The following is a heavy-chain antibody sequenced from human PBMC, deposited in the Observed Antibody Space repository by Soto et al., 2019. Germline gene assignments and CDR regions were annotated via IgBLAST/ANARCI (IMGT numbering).Heavy chain of an antibody. Sequence: GGSLRLSCAASGFTFSSSGMHWVRQAPGKGLEWVAVISYDGSNKFYADSVKGRFTISRDNFRNTLYLQMNSLRAEDTAVYYCAKEFHSWNYFDYWGQGTLVTV. CDR3: AKEFHSWNYFDY. D-gene: IGHD1-20*01. CDR1: GFTFSSSG. CDR2: ISYDGSNK. V-gene: IGHV3-30*18. J-gene: IGHJ4*02.